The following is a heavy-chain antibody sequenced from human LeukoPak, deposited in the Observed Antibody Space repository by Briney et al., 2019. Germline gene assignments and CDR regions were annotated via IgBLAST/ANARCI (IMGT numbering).Heavy chain of an antibody. V-gene: IGHV3-30-3*01. CDR3: ARDSRAGTDY. D-gene: IGHD6-13*01. J-gene: IGHJ4*02. Sequence: PGGSLRLSCAASGFTFSSYAMHWVRQAPGKGLEWVAVISYDGSNKYYADSVKGRFTISRDNSKNTLYLQMNSLRAEDTAVYYCARDSRAGTDYWGQGTLVTVSS. CDR2: ISYDGSNK. CDR1: GFTFSSYA.